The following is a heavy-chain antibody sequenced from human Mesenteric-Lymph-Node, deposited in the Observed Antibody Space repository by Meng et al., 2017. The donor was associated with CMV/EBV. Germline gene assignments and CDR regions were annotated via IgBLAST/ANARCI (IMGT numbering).Heavy chain of an antibody. CDR2: INHSGST. D-gene: IGHD1-1*01. CDR1: GGSFSDYY. Sequence: SETLSLTCAVYGGSFSDYYWSWIRQSPGKGLEWTGEINHSGSTNYNPSLKSRLTISVDTSKNQFSLQLSSVTAADTAIYYCARDSERGTDYWGQGTLVTVSS. V-gene: IGHV4-34*01. J-gene: IGHJ4*02. CDR3: ARDSERGTDY.